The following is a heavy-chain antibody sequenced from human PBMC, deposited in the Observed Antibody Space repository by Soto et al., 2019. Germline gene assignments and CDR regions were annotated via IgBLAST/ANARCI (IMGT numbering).Heavy chain of an antibody. Sequence: EVQLVESGGGLVQPGGSLRLSCAASGITVSTNYMSWVRQAPGKGLEWVSVLYSDSSTYYADSVKGRFTITRDNSENTVYLQMNSLRAEDTAVYYCAREGLTAALPYGMDVWGQGTTVTVSS. J-gene: IGHJ6*02. CDR3: AREGLTAALPYGMDV. V-gene: IGHV3-66*01. CDR1: GITVSTNY. D-gene: IGHD6-13*01. CDR2: LYSDSST.